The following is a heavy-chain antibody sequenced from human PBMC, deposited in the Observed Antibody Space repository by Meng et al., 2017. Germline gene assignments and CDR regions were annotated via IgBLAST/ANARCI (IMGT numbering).Heavy chain of an antibody. CDR3: AHRRGDSREGWFDP. CDR1: GCSLSTSGVG. V-gene: IGHV2-5*02. D-gene: IGHD2-21*02. CDR2: IYWDDDK. Sequence: VKPQTPFQLICTFSGCSLSTSGVGVGWICQPPGKALEWLELIYWDDDKRYSPSLKSRLTITKDTSKNQVVLTMTNMDPVDTATYYCAHRRGDSREGWFDPWGQGTLVTVSS. J-gene: IGHJ5*02.